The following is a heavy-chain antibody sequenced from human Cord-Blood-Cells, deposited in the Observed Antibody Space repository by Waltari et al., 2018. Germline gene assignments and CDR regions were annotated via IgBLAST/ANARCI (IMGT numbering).Heavy chain of an antibody. CDR3: AGSIDYGVPFDY. J-gene: IGHJ4*02. CDR2: INHSGST. V-gene: IGHV4-34*01. D-gene: IGHD4-17*01. CDR1: GGSFSGYY. Sequence: QVQLQQWGAGLLKPSETLSLTCAVYGGSFSGYYWSWIRQPPGKGLEWIGEINHSGSTNYNPSLRSRVTISVDTCKNQFSLKLSSVTAADTAVYYCAGSIDYGVPFDYWGQGTLVTVSS.